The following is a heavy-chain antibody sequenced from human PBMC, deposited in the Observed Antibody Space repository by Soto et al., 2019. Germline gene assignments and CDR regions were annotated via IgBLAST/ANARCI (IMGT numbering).Heavy chain of an antibody. CDR1: GGSISSSSYY. V-gene: IGHV4-39*01. J-gene: IGHJ4*02. CDR3: ARTYSGGTAMVFSYFDY. D-gene: IGHD5-18*01. CDR2: IYYSGST. Sequence: SETLSLTCTFSGGSISSSSYYWGWIRQPPGKGLEWIGSIYYSGSTYYNPSLKSRVTISVDTSKNQFSLKLSSVTAADTAVYYCARTYSGGTAMVFSYFDYWGQGTLVTVSS.